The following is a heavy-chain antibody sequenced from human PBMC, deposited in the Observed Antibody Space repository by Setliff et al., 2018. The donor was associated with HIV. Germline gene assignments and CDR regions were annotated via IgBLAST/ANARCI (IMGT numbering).Heavy chain of an antibody. CDR1: AGSISSYY. D-gene: IGHD4-17*01. J-gene: IGHJ3*02. CDR3: ARAFPMTTVVTQSDYGAFDI. V-gene: IGHV4-4*09. CDR2: ISTRGGA. Sequence: PSETLSLTCTVSAGSISSYYWTWIRQPPGKGLEWIGYISTRGGATYNPSLKSRVTISVDTSKNQFSLKLNSVTAADTAVYYCARAFPMTTVVTQSDYGAFDIWGQGTMVTVSS.